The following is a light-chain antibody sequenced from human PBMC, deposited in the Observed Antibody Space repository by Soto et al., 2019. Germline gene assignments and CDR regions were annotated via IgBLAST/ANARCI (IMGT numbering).Light chain of an antibody. CDR3: HQFGSSPFT. CDR1: QTPRCNY. J-gene: IGKJ3*01. CDR2: GAS. V-gene: IGKV3-20*01. Sequence: EIVLTQSPGTLSLFPGESATLSCKASQTPRCNYFAWYQQTVGQAPRLLVYGASLRAAGVPDRFSGSGSRTEFNLTINRVEPEDFAVYYCHQFGSSPFTFGPGTRVDI.